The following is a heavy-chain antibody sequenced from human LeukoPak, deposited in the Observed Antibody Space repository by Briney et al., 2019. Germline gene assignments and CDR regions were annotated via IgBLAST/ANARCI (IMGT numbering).Heavy chain of an antibody. Sequence: GGSLRLACAAAGFTCSSYAMSWVRQAPGKGLEWVSAISGSGGSTYYADSVKGRFTISRDNSKNTLYLQMNSLRAEDTAVYYCAKDNDFWSGYHHYWGQGTLVTVSS. D-gene: IGHD3-3*01. J-gene: IGHJ4*02. CDR2: ISGSGGST. CDR3: AKDNDFWSGYHHY. V-gene: IGHV3-23*01. CDR1: GFTCSSYA.